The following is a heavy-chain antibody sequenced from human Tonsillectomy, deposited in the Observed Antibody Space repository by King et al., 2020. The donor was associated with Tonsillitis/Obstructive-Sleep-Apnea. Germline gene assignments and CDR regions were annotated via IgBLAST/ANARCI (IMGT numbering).Heavy chain of an antibody. V-gene: IGHV6-1*01. CDR3: ARDRGSKIDY. D-gene: IGHD3-10*01. CDR2: TYYRSKWYN. Sequence: VQLQQSGPGLVKPSQTLSLTCGISGDSVSSNSAAWNWIRQSPSRGPDWLGWTYYRSKWYNDYAVSVKSRVTINPDTSKNQYSLQLNSVTPEYTAVYYCARDRGSKIDYWGQGTLVTVSS. CDR1: GDSVSSNSAA. J-gene: IGHJ4*02.